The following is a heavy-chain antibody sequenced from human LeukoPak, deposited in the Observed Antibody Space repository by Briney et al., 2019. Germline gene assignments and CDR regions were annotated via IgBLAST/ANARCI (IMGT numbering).Heavy chain of an antibody. CDR1: VGPISNYY. CDR2: IYYSGNT. J-gene: IGHJ5*02. V-gene: IGHV4-59*13. Sequence: SETLSLTCTVSVGPISNYYWSWIRQPPGKGLEWIGYIYYSGNTNYNPSLKSRVTISVETSKNQFSLKLSSVTAADTAVYYCARGDSSSWSNWFDPWGQGTLVTVSS. CDR3: ARGDSSSWSNWFDP. D-gene: IGHD6-13*01.